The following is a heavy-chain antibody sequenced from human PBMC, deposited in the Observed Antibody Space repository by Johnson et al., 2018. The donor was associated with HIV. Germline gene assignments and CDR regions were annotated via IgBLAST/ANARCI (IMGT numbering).Heavy chain of an antibody. CDR3: TTAFQIMVTTGAFDI. Sequence: VQLVESGGGLVKPWGSLRLSCAASGFSFTDAWMNWVRQAPGKGLEWVGRIKSKSDGGTTDYAAPVRGRFTISREDSKNTVYLQMNSLKTEDTAVYYCTTAFQIMVTTGAFDILGQGTVVTVSS. J-gene: IGHJ3*02. CDR1: GFSFTDAW. D-gene: IGHD4-17*01. V-gene: IGHV3-15*01. CDR2: IKSKSDGGTT.